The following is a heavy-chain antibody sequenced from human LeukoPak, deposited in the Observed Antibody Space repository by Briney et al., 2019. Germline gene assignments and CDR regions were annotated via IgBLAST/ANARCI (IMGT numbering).Heavy chain of an antibody. J-gene: IGHJ6*03. Sequence: GESLKISCKGSGYSFTSYWIGWVRQMPGKGLEGMGIIYPGDSDTRYSPSFQGQVTISADRPISTAYLQWSSVKASDTAMYYCARGFYGGYFYYYYMDVWGKGTTVTVSS. V-gene: IGHV5-51*01. CDR2: IYPGDSDT. CDR3: ARGFYGGYFYYYYMDV. CDR1: GYSFTSYW. D-gene: IGHD4/OR15-4a*01.